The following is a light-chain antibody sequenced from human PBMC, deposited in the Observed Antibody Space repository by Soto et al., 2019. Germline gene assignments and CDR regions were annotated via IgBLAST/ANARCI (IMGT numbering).Light chain of an antibody. CDR3: QQYAISPWT. J-gene: IGKJ1*01. Sequence: ETELTQSPGTLPLFSARRGALSCSASQNLGTLYLAWFQQKPGQAPRLLIYGASNRATGIPDRFSGSGSGTDFTLTISRLDPEDFAVYYCQQYAISPWTFGQGTKVDIK. V-gene: IGKV3-20*01. CDR1: QNLGTLY. CDR2: GAS.